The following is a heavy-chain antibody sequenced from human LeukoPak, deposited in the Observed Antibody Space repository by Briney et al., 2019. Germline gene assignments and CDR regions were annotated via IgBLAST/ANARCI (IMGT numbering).Heavy chain of an antibody. D-gene: IGHD3-22*01. CDR1: GFTFSSYG. CDR3: ARHVVALGFDY. V-gene: IGHV3-48*01. Sequence: GGSLRLSCAASGFTFSSYGMTWVRQAPGKGLVWVSYISSSSSTIYYADSVKGRFTISRDNAKNSLYLQLNSLRAEDTAVYYCARHVVALGFDYWGQGTLVTVSS. CDR2: ISSSSSTI. J-gene: IGHJ4*02.